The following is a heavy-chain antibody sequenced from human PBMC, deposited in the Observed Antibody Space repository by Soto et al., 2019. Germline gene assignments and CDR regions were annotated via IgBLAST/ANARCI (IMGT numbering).Heavy chain of an antibody. D-gene: IGHD6-13*01. CDR1: GFTFISYW. V-gene: IGHV3-7*03. CDR2: IKQDGSEN. Sequence: GGSLRLSCAASGFTFISYWMSWVRQAPGKGLEWVANIKQDGSENYYVDSVMGRFTISRDNAKNSLYLQMNSLRAEDTAVYYCARPHSSSWDFDYWGQGTLVTVSS. CDR3: ARPHSSSWDFDY. J-gene: IGHJ4*02.